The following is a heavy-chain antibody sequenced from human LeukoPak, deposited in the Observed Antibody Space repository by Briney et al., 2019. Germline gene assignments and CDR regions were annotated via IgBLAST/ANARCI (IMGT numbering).Heavy chain of an antibody. Sequence: PGGSLRLSCAASGFTSNSYTMNSVRQAPGKGPEWVSALSSSGTSTYYTHAVKGRFTISRDNSKNTLYLQMNTLRAEDTAVYYCAKEGPTRVAGAFDYWGQGTLVTVSS. D-gene: IGHD3-3*01. J-gene: IGHJ4*02. CDR2: LSSSGTST. CDR1: GFTSNSYT. V-gene: IGHV3-23*01. CDR3: AKEGPTRVAGAFDY.